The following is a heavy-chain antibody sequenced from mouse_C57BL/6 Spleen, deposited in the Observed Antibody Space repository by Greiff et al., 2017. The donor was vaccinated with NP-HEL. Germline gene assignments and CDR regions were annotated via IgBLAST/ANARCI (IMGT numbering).Heavy chain of an antibody. CDR1: GYSITSGYY. CDR2: ISYDGSN. Sequence: EVQLVESGPGLVKPSQSLSLTCSVTGYSITSGYYWNWIRQFPGNKLEWMGYISYDGSNNYNPSLKNRISITRDTSTNQFFLKLNSVTTEDTATYYCAREGRLPSYTMDYWGQGTSVTVSS. V-gene: IGHV3-6*01. J-gene: IGHJ4*01. D-gene: IGHD2-2*01. CDR3: AREGRLPSYTMDY.